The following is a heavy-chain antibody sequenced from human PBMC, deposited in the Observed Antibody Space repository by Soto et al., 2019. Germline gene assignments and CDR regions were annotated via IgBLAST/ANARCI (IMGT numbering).Heavy chain of an antibody. Sequence: ASVKVSCKASGGTFSSYAISWVRQAPGQGLEWMGGIIPILGTANYAQKFQGRVTITADESTSTAYMELSSLRSEDTAVYYCARARNTENYYDSSGYGYNWFDPWGQGTLVTVS. CDR1: GGTFSSYA. V-gene: IGHV1-69*13. CDR3: ARARNTENYYDSSGYGYNWFDP. D-gene: IGHD3-22*01. J-gene: IGHJ5*02. CDR2: IIPILGTA.